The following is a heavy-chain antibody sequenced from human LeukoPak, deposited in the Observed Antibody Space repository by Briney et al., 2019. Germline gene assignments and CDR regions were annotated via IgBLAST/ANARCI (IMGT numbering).Heavy chain of an antibody. D-gene: IGHD2-15*01. J-gene: IGHJ4*02. Sequence: AXXKVSCKASGYTFTSYGISWVRQAPGQGPEWMGWISAYNGKTNYAQKLQGRVTMNTDTSTSTAYMELRSLRSDDTAVYYCARGCLRSGGSCYAGYWGQGTLVTVSS. CDR2: ISAYNGKT. CDR1: GYTFTSYG. V-gene: IGHV1-18*01. CDR3: ARGCLRSGGSCYAGY.